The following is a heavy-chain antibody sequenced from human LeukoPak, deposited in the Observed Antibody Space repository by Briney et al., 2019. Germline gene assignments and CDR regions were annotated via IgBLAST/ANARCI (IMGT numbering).Heavy chain of an antibody. CDR3: ARVPWHSSSYYYYYYGMDV. J-gene: IGHJ6*02. V-gene: IGHV6-1*01. CDR2: TYYRSKWYN. CDR1: GDSVSSNSAA. Sequence: SQTLSLTCAISGDSVSSNSAAWNWIRQSPSRGLEWLGRTYYRSKWYNDYAVSVKSRITINPDTFKNQLSLQLNSVTPEDTAVYYCARVPWHSSSYYYYYYGMDVWGQGTTVTVSS. D-gene: IGHD2-2*01.